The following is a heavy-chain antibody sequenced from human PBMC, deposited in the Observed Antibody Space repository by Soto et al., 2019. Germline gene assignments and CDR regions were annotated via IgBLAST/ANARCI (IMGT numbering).Heavy chain of an antibody. V-gene: IGHV3-23*01. J-gene: IGHJ3*01. CDR2: ISGSADGT. D-gene: IGHD3-3*01. Sequence: EVKLLESGGGLAQPGGSLRLSCVGSGFTFDSYAISWVRQAPGERLQWIAAISGSADGTDYPHSVWGRFTISRDNAKKTVHLQMDSLRVEDTAVYFCAKDTVGGYSFWSGYYSDGLDVWGQGTLVSVS. CDR3: AKDTVGGYSFWSGYYSDGLDV. CDR1: GFTFDSYA.